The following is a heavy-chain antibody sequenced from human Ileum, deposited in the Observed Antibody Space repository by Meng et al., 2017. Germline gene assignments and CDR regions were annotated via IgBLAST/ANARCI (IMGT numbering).Heavy chain of an antibody. CDR3: ARDHWGSLDY. CDR1: GASVTTSHYQ. Sequence: QVWVNDSGPGLVRPSYTLSLICTVSGASVTTSHYQWGWIRQPPGKGLEWIGYASTNYNPSLKSRLTISLDTSKNQVSLKLTSVTAADTAVYYCARDHWGSLDYWGQGILVTVSS. J-gene: IGHJ4*02. D-gene: IGHD7-27*01. CDR2: AST. V-gene: IGHV4-61*01.